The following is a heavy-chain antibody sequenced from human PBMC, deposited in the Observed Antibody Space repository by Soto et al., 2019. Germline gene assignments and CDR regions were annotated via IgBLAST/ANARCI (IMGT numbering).Heavy chain of an antibody. CDR2: IDTAGRA. Sequence: EVQLVESGGGLIQPGGSLRVSCAASEFTVSSNYMTWVRQAPGKGLEWVSVIDTAGRANYAESVKGRFTNSRDNSKNTLYLQMNSLRVEDTAAYYCARGATYYDFWSGHYTSYTYYGMDVWGQGTTVTVS. V-gene: IGHV3-53*01. D-gene: IGHD3-3*01. CDR1: EFTVSSNY. J-gene: IGHJ6*02. CDR3: ARGATYYDFWSGHYTSYTYYGMDV.